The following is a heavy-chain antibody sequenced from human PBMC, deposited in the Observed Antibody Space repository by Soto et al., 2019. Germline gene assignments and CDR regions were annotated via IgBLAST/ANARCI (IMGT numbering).Heavy chain of an antibody. CDR3: ARLELTMGYGMDV. Sequence: PGESLKISCKGSGYSFTSHWIGWVRQMPGKGLEWMGIIYPGDSDTRYSPSFQGQVTISADKSISTAYLQWSSLKASDTAMYYCARLELTMGYGMDVWGQGTTVTVSS. D-gene: IGHD3-10*01. V-gene: IGHV5-51*01. CDR1: GYSFTSHW. CDR2: IYPGDSDT. J-gene: IGHJ6*02.